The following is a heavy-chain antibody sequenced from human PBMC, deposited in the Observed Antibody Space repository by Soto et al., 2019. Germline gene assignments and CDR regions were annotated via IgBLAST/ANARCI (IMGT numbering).Heavy chain of an antibody. CDR3: ARHHDS. V-gene: IGHV4-59*08. CDR1: GGSISSYY. CDR2: TYYSGLT. J-gene: IGHJ4*02. Sequence: QVQLQESGPGLVKPSETLSLPCTVSGGSISSYYWSWIRQPPGKGLEWIGYTYYSGLTNYNPSLKSRVTISVDTSKNQFSLKLSSVTAAATAVYYCARHHDSWGQGTLVTVSS.